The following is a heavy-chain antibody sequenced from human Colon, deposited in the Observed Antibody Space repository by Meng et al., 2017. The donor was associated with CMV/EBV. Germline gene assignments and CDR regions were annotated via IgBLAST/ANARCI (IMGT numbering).Heavy chain of an antibody. Sequence: YIFSNYGLSWVRQAPGQGLEWMGWSSTYTSATNYSPKFQGRVTMTTDTSTNTASMELRNLKSDDTAVYYCARGYCTDATCYTGFWFDPWGQGTLVTVSS. CDR2: SSTYTSAT. CDR1: YIFSNYG. V-gene: IGHV1-18*01. CDR3: ARGYCTDATCYTGFWFDP. D-gene: IGHD2-8*02. J-gene: IGHJ5*02.